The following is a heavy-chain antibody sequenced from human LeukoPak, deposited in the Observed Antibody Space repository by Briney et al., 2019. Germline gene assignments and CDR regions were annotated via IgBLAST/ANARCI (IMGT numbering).Heavy chain of an antibody. D-gene: IGHD6-19*01. CDR1: GGTFSSYA. V-gene: IGHV1-69*13. CDR2: IIPIFGTA. J-gene: IGHJ4*02. CDR3: ARPHAYSSGWYYFDY. Sequence: ASVKVSCKASGGTFSSYAISWVRQAPGQGLEWMGGIIPIFGTANYAQKFQGRVTITADESTSTAYMELSSLRSGDTAVYYCARPHAYSSGWYYFDYWGQGTLVTVSS.